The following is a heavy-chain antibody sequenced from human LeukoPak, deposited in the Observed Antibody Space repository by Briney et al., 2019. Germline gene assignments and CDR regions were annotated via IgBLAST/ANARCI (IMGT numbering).Heavy chain of an antibody. CDR2: ISSSSSTI. Sequence: GGSLRLSCAASGFTFSSYSMNWVRQAPGKGLEWVSYISSSSSTIYYADSVKGRFTISRDNAKNSLYLQMNSLRAEDTAVYYCARGKYYFDYWGQGTLVTVSS. D-gene: IGHD3-10*01. J-gene: IGHJ4*02. CDR3: ARGKYYFDY. CDR1: GFTFSSYS. V-gene: IGHV3-48*04.